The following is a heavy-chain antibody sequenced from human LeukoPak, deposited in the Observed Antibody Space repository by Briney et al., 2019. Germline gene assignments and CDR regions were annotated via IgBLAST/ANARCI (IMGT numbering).Heavy chain of an antibody. D-gene: IGHD6-25*01. CDR1: GGSISDYS. CDR3: ARAGGVKTAALDLDY. J-gene: IGHJ4*02. Sequence: SSETLSLTCTVSGGSISDYSWSWLRQPPGKGLEWIGNIYYSGSANHNPSLKSRVTISRDTSKKQFSLKLTSVTTEDTAVYYCARAGGVKTAALDLDYWGQGTLVTVSS. CDR2: IYYSGSA. V-gene: IGHV4-59*01.